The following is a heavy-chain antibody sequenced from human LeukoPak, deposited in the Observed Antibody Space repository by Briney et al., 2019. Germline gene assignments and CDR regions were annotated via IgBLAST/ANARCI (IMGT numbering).Heavy chain of an antibody. J-gene: IGHJ4*02. V-gene: IGHV3-53*01. CDR3: ARASAIGAAGLFDF. Sequence: PGGSLRLSCAASGFTVSSIYMNWVCQAPGKGLEWVSVIYSGGTTYYADSVKGRFTISRDNSKNTLYLQMNRLRVEGTAVYFCARASAIGAAGLFDFWGQGTLVTVSS. D-gene: IGHD6-13*01. CDR1: GFTVSSIY. CDR2: IYSGGTT.